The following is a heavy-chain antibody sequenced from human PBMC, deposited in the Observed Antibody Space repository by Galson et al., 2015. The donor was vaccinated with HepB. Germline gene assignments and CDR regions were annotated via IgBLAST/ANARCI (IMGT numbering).Heavy chain of an antibody. Sequence: SLRLSCAASGFTFSSYAMHWVRQAPGKGLEWEAVISYDGSNKYYADSVKGRFTISRDNSKNTLYLQMNSLRAEDTAVYYCARESGIVVVVAVFDYWGQGTLVTVSS. CDR2: ISYDGSNK. CDR3: ARESGIVVVVAVFDY. CDR1: GFTFSSYA. J-gene: IGHJ4*02. V-gene: IGHV3-30-3*01. D-gene: IGHD2-15*01.